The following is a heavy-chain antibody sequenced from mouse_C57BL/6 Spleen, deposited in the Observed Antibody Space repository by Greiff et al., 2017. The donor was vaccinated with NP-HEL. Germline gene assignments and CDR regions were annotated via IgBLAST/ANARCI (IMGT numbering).Heavy chain of an antibody. D-gene: IGHD1-1*01. Sequence: VKLMESGPELVKPWASVKLSCKASGYTFTSYDINWVKQRPGQGLEWIGWIYPRDGSTKYNEKFKGKATLTVDTSSSTAYMELHSLTSEDSAVYFCARPCITTVVSPFAYWGQGTLVTVSA. CDR3: ARPCITTVVSPFAY. V-gene: IGHV1-85*01. J-gene: IGHJ3*01. CDR1: GYTFTSYD. CDR2: IYPRDGST.